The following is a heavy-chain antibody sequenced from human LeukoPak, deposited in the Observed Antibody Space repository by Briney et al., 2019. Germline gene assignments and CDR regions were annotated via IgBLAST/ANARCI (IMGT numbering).Heavy chain of an antibody. CDR2: ISGSGTST. D-gene: IGHD5-24*01. V-gene: IGHV3-23*01. J-gene: IGHJ4*02. Sequence: GRSLRLSCAASGFTFGEYGMHWVRQAPGKGPEWVSLISGSGTSTYCADSVKGRFTISRDNSKNTLYLQMNSLRAEDTAVYYCATRWADWGQGTLVTVSS. CDR3: ATRWAD. CDR1: GFTFGEYG.